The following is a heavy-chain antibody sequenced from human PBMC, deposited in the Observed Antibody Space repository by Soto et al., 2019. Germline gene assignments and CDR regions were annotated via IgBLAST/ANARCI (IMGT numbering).Heavy chain of an antibody. CDR3: ARPFGSRNYDFWSGYSLYYMDV. CDR2: IYYSGST. CDR1: GGSISSSRYS. J-gene: IGHJ6*03. D-gene: IGHD3-3*01. Sequence: SQTLSLTCTVSGGSISSSRYSSGWIRKPPGKGLEWIGSIYYSGSTYYNPSLKSRVTISVDTSKNQFSLKLSSVTAADTAVYYCARPFGSRNYDFWSGYSLYYMDVWGKGTTVTVSS. V-gene: IGHV4-39*01.